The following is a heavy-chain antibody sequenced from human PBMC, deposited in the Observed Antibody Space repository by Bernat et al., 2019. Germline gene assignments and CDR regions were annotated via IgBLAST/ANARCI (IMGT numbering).Heavy chain of an antibody. V-gene: IGHV3-74*01. CDR1: GFTFSNYW. D-gene: IGHD3-10*01. J-gene: IGHJ5*02. CDR2: IKSDGSTT. Sequence: EVQLVESGGGLVQPGGSLILSCAASGFTFSNYWMHWVRQAPGKGLVWVSRIKSDGSTTNYADSVKGRFTIARDNAKNTLFLQMNSLRAEDTAVYYCARGNLGGWFDPWGQGTLVTVSS. CDR3: ARGNLGGWFDP.